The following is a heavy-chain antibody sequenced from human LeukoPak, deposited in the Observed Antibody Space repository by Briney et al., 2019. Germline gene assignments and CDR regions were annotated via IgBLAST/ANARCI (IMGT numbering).Heavy chain of an antibody. V-gene: IGHV3-23*01. CDR3: AREVDIVVVPAAIYFDY. CDR1: GFTFSSYA. D-gene: IGHD2-2*01. Sequence: EGSLRLSCAASGFTFSSYAMSWVRQAPGKGLEWVSAISGSGGSTYYADSVKGRFTISRDNAKNSLYLQMNSLRAEDTAVYYCAREVDIVVVPAAIYFDYWGQGTLVTVSS. CDR2: ISGSGGST. J-gene: IGHJ4*02.